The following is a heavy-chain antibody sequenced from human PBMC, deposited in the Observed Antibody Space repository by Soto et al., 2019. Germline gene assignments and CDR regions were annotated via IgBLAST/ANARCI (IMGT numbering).Heavy chain of an antibody. CDR1: GFTFSSSW. CDR3: ARDPYSSGWSTPSY. Sequence: EVQLVESGGGLVQPGGSLRLSCAASGFTFSSSWMHWVRQAPGKGLVWVSRISGDGSTTTYADSVKGRFTISRNNAKNTLFLQMNSLRAEDTAVYYCARDPYSSGWSTPSYWAQGILVTVSS. V-gene: IGHV3-74*01. D-gene: IGHD6-19*01. CDR2: ISGDGSTT. J-gene: IGHJ4*02.